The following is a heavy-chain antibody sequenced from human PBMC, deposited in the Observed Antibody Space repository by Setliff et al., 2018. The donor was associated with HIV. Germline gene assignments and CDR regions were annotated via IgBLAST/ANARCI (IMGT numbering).Heavy chain of an antibody. CDR1: GYTFTNHY. J-gene: IGHJ4*02. D-gene: IGHD6-19*01. V-gene: IGHV1-2*06. CDR2: ITPNSGDT. Sequence: ASVKVSCKASGYTFTNHYMHWVRQAPGQGLEWMGRITPNSGDTNYARKFQDRVTMTSDTSISTAYMELSRLKSDDTAVYYCARDTENVFISGHRYFDYWGPGTLVTVSS. CDR3: ARDTENVFISGHRYFDY.